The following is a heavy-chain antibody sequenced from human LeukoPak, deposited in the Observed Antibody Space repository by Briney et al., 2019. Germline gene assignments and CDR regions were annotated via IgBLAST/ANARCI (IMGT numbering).Heavy chain of an antibody. D-gene: IGHD6-13*01. CDR2: IWYDGSNK. CDR1: GFTFSSYA. J-gene: IGHJ4*02. V-gene: IGHV3-33*01. Sequence: GGSLRLSCAASGFTFSSYAMPWVRQAPGKGLEWVAVIWYDGSNKYYADSVKGRFTISRDNSKNTLYLQINSLRAEDTAVYYCASGIAAAGSFDCWGQGTLVTVSS. CDR3: ASGIAAAGSFDC.